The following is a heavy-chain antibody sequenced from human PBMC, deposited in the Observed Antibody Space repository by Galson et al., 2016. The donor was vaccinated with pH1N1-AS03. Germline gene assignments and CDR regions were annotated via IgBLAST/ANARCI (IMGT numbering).Heavy chain of an antibody. V-gene: IGHV1-69-2*01. Sequence: VKVSCKVSGYTFTDYNMHWVQQAPGKGLEWMGLVDPDTSKTKYAEKFQGRVTITADTSRDTAYMDLSGRRSADTAIYYCATDGPRGSLSSWGQGTLVTVSS. D-gene: IGHD6-6*01. CDR2: VDPDTSKT. J-gene: IGHJ4*02. CDR3: ATDGPRGSLSS. CDR1: GYTFTDYN.